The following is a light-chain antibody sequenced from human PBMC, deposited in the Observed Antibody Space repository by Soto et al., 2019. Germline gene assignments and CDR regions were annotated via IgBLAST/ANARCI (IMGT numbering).Light chain of an antibody. CDR2: AES. V-gene: IGKV1-9*01. J-gene: IGKJ4*01. CDR3: QQVNSYPRT. CDR1: QGIAGS. Sequence: DIQLTQSPSFLSASVGDRVTITCRASQGIAGSLAWYQQKPGKPPKLLIYAESTLQSGVPSRISGSGSGTRGILTIISLQPEDFATYYCQQVNSYPRTFGGGTKVDIK.